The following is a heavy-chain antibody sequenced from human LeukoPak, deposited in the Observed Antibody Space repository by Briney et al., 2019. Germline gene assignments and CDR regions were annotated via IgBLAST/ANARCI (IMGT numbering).Heavy chain of an antibody. CDR2: ISSSSSYI. CDR3: ARGYDILTGYYVS. V-gene: IGHV3-21*01. J-gene: IGHJ5*02. CDR1: GFTFSSYS. D-gene: IGHD3-9*01. Sequence: GGSLRLSCAASGFTFSSYSMNWVRQAPGKGLEWVSSISSSSSYIYYADSVKGRFTISRDNAKNSLYLQMNSLRAEDTAVYFCARGYDILTGYYVSWGQGTLVTVSS.